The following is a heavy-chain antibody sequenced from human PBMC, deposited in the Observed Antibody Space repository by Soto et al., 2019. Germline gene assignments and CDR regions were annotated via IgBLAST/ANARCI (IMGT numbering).Heavy chain of an antibody. V-gene: IGHV1-18*01. CDR3: ATLLGGGFFDL. J-gene: IGHJ2*01. D-gene: IGHD3-10*01. CDR1: GYTFTTYG. Sequence: QAQLVQSGAEVKKPGASVEVSCKASGYTFTTYGITWVRQAPGQGLEWMGWISTSHGNTDYAQKLQGRVTMTTDTSTSTAYMQLGNLRCDDTAVYFCATLLGGGFFDLWGRGTLVTVAS. CDR2: ISTSHGNT.